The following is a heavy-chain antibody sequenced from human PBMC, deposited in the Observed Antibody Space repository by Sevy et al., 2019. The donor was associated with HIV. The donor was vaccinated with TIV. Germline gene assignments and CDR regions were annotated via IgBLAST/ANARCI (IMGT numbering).Heavy chain of an antibody. CDR3: TRNGGAFDNGFDP. CDR2: VSSSGSTI. Sequence: GGSLRLSCTASGFTFSSYDMNWVRQAPGKGLEWVSKVSSSGSTINYADSVKGRFTISRDNAKNSLNLQMNRLRAEDTAVYYCTRNGGAFDNGFDPWGQGTLVTVSS. CDR1: GFTFSSYD. J-gene: IGHJ5*02. V-gene: IGHV3-48*03. D-gene: IGHD2-8*01.